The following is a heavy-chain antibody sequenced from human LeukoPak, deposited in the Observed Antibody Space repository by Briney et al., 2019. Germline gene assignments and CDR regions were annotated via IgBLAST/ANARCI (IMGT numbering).Heavy chain of an antibody. J-gene: IGHJ3*02. Sequence: SVKVSCKASGGTFSSYAISWVQQAPGQGLEWMGGIIPIFGTANYAQKFQGRVTITTDESTSTAYMELSSLRSEDTAVYYCARAGIVGATTGVAFDIWGQGTMVTVSS. CDR1: GGTFSSYA. CDR2: IIPIFGTA. CDR3: ARAGIVGATTGVAFDI. D-gene: IGHD1-26*01. V-gene: IGHV1-69*05.